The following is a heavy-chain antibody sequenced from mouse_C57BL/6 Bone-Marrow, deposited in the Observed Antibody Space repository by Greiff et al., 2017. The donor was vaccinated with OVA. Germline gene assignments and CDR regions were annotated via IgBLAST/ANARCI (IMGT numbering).Heavy chain of an antibody. Sequence: VQLQQSGAELARPGASVKLSCKASGYTFTSYGISWVKQRTGKGLEWIGEIYPRSGNTYYNEKFKGKATLTADKSSSTAYMELLSLTSEDSAVYFCAMGYYSYYFDYWGQGTTLTVSS. V-gene: IGHV1-81*01. D-gene: IGHD1-1*01. CDR2: IYPRSGNT. CDR3: AMGYYSYYFDY. CDR1: GYTFTSYG. J-gene: IGHJ2*01.